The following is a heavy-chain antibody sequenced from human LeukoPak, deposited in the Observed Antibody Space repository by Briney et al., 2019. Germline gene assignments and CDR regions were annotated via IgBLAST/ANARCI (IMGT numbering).Heavy chain of an antibody. Sequence: SETLSLTCTVSGGSISSYYWSWIRQPAGKGLEWIGRIYTSGSTNYNPSLKSRVTMSVDTSKNQFSLKLSSVTAADTAVYYCALRIITMVRGVIMPLDYWGQGTLVTVSS. V-gene: IGHV4-4*07. CDR3: ALRIITMVRGVIMPLDY. CDR2: IYTSGST. D-gene: IGHD3-10*01. J-gene: IGHJ4*02. CDR1: GGSISSYY.